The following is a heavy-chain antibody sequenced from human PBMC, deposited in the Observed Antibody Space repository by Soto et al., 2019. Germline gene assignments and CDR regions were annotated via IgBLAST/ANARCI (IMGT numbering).Heavy chain of an antibody. D-gene: IGHD1-7*01. Sequence: SETLSLTCTVSGGSISSYYWSWIRQPPGKGLEWIGYIYYSGSTNYNPSLKSRVTISVDTSKNQFSLKLSSVTAADTAVYYCARLVGNWNYDNWFDPWGQGTLVTVSS. J-gene: IGHJ5*02. CDR3: ARLVGNWNYDNWFDP. CDR2: IYYSGST. CDR1: GGSISSYY. V-gene: IGHV4-59*08.